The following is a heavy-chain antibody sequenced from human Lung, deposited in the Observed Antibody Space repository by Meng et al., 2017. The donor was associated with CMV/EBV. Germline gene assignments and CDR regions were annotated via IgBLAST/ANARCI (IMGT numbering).Heavy chain of an antibody. CDR1: GGSIGSGGYY. J-gene: IGHJ4*02. D-gene: IGHD5-24*01. CDR2: IYYTGST. CDR3: AREAGRDGYATPKFDY. Sequence: VQLQGSGPGLVTPSQTLSLTCTVSGGSIGSGGYYWSWIRQHPGKGLEWIGYIYYTGSTFYNPSLKSRVTISVDTSKNQFSLKLIPATAADTAVYYCAREAGRDGYATPKFDYWGQGTLVTVS. V-gene: IGHV4-31*03.